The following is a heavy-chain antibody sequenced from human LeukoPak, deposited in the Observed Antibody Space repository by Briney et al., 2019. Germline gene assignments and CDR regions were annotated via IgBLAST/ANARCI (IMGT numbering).Heavy chain of an antibody. D-gene: IGHD2-15*01. CDR1: GGSISSYY. CDR3: ARYSYPQTYNWFDP. CDR2: IYYSRST. J-gene: IGHJ5*02. Sequence: PSETLSLTCTVSGGSISSYYWSWIWRPPGKGLEWIGYIYYSRSTNYNPSLKSRVSISVDTSKNQFSLKLSSVTAADTAVYYCARYSYPQTYNWFDPWGQGTLVTVSS. V-gene: IGHV4-59*08.